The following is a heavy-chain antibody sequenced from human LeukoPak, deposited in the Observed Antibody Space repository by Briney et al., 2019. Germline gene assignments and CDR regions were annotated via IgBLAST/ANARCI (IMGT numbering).Heavy chain of an antibody. V-gene: IGHV3-11*04. D-gene: IGHD3-22*01. J-gene: IGHJ4*02. Sequence: GGSLRLSCAASGFTFSDYYMSWIRQAPGKGLEWVSYISSSSSTIYYADSLQGRFTISRDNAKNLLYLQMNSLRAEDTAVYYCAKDGYDSSGYKEWGQGTLVTVSS. CDR3: AKDGYDSSGYKE. CDR1: GFTFSDYY. CDR2: ISSSSSTI.